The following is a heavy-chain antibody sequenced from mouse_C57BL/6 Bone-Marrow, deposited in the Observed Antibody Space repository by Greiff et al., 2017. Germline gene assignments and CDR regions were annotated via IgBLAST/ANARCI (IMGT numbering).Heavy chain of an antibody. J-gene: IGHJ2*01. CDR2: ISSGGSYT. D-gene: IGHD3-3*01. CDR1: GFTFSSYG. V-gene: IGHV5-6*01. CDR3: ARRDGTSSYYFDY. Sequence: EVQGVESGGDLVKPGGSLKLSCAASGFTFSSYGMSWVRQTPDKRLEWVATISSGGSYTYYPDSVKGRFTISRDNAKNTLYLQMSSLKSEDTAMYYCARRDGTSSYYFDYWGQGTTLTVSS.